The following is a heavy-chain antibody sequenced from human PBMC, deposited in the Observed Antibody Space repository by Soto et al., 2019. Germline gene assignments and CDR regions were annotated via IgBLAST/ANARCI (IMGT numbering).Heavy chain of an antibody. Sequence: GGSLRLSCTASGFTFSEYSMSWVRQAPGKGLEWVSSITHSGAYVYYADSVKGRFTISRDSASNSLFLQMTSLRAEDTAVYHCARARGNDWYSDYWGQGTLVTVSS. V-gene: IGHV3-21*01. CDR3: ARARGNDWYSDY. CDR1: GFTFSEYS. D-gene: IGHD5-12*01. J-gene: IGHJ4*02. CDR2: ITHSGAYV.